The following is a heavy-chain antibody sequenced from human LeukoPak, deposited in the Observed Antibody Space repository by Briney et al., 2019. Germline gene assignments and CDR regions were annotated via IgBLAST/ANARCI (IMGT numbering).Heavy chain of an antibody. CDR2: IYYSGST. CDR3: SSGSSGWFDAFDI. Sequence: KPSETLSLTCTVSGGSISSSSYYWGWIRQPPGKGLEWIGSIYYSGSTYYNPSLKSRVTISVDTSKNQFSLKLSSVTAADTAVYYCSSGSSGWFDAFDIWGQGTMVTVSS. D-gene: IGHD6-19*01. V-gene: IGHV4-39*01. J-gene: IGHJ3*02. CDR1: GGSISSSSYY.